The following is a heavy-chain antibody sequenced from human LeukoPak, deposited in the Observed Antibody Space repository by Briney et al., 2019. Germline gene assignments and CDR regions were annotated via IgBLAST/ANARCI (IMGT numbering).Heavy chain of an antibody. CDR1: RFTFSGSA. J-gene: IGHJ4*02. Sequence: GGSLRLSCAASRFTFSGSAMHWVRQASGKGLEWVGRSRSKANSYATAYAASVKGRFTISRDDSKNTAYLQMNSLKTEDTAVYYCTRQEGHDYGDYVFNYWGQGNLVTVSS. V-gene: IGHV3-73*01. CDR3: TRQEGHDYGDYVFNY. CDR2: SRSKANSYAT. D-gene: IGHD4-17*01.